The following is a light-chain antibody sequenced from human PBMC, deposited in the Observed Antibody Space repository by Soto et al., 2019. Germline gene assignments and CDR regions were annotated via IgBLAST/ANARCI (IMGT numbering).Light chain of an antibody. CDR3: SSYTSSRTYV. Sequence: QSALTQPASVSGSPGQSITISCTGTSSDVGGYNYVSWYQQHPGKAPKLMIYDVSNRPSGVSNRFSGSKSGNTASLTISGLQAEDEADYYCSSYTSSRTYVFGTVTKVTV. CDR1: SSDVGGYNY. V-gene: IGLV2-14*01. J-gene: IGLJ1*01. CDR2: DVS.